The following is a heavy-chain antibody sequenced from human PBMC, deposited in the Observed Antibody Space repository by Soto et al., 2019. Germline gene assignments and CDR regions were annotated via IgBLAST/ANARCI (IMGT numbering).Heavy chain of an antibody. CDR3: ARDFQRYYDFL. CDR1: GFTFSSSG. J-gene: IGHJ4*02. D-gene: IGHD3-9*01. V-gene: IGHV3-30*03. CDR2: ISFDGSNK. Sequence: GGSLRLSCAASGFTFSSSGMHWVRQAPGKGLEWVAVISFDGSNKYYADSVKGRFTISRDNSKNTVYLQMNSLRAEDTAVYYCARDFQRYYDFLWGQGTLVTVSS.